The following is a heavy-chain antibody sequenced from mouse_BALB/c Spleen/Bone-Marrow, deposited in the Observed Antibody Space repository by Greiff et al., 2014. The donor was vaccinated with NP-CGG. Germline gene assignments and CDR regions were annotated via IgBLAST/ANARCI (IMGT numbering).Heavy chain of an antibody. J-gene: IGHJ4*01. Sequence: EVKLMESGAELVKPGASVKLSCTASGFNIKDTYMHWVKQRPEQGLEWIGRIDPANGNTKYVPTFQGMATITADTSSNTAYLQLSSLTSEVTAVYYGASSGNYEGGAMDYWGQGISVTVSS. D-gene: IGHD2-1*01. V-gene: IGHV14-3*02. CDR1: GFNIKDTY. CDR3: ASSGNYEGGAMDY. CDR2: IDPANGNT.